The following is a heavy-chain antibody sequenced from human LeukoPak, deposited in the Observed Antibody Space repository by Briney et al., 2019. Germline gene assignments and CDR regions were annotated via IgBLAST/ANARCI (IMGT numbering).Heavy chain of an antibody. CDR1: GFTFSSYS. CDR2: ISSSSSTI. CDR3: ARDRIAAAGTPFFYFDY. D-gene: IGHD6-13*01. J-gene: IGHJ4*02. V-gene: IGHV3-48*04. Sequence: GGSLRLSCAASGFTFSSYSMNWVRQAPGKGLEWVSYISSSSSTIYYADSVKGRFTISRDNAKNSLYLQMNSLRAEDTAVYYCARDRIAAAGTPFFYFDYWGQGTLVTVSS.